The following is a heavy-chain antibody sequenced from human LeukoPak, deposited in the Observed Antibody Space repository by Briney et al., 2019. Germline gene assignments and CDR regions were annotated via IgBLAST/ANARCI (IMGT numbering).Heavy chain of an antibody. CDR2: IYYSGST. CDR1: GGSMSGYY. V-gene: IGHV4-59*12. D-gene: IGHD3-3*01. CDR3: ARATRGAYYDFWSGYHNWFDP. J-gene: IGHJ5*02. Sequence: SETLSLTCTVSGGSMSGYYWSWIRQPPGKGLEWIGYIYYSGSTNYNPSLKSRVTISVDTSKNQFSLKLSSVTAADTAVYYCARATRGAYYDFWSGYHNWFDPWGQGTLVTVSS.